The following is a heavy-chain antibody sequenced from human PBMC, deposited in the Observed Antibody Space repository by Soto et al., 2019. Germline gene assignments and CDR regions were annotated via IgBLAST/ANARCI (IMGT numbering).Heavy chain of an antibody. CDR3: AKDHCSSTSCYYIVGFHIDH. Sequence: GGSLRLCCVVSGFTFSDYGMSWVRQAPGKGLEWVSSIGGSGYSTYYADSVKGRFTISRDNSKNTLYLQINSLRAEDTAIYYCAKDHCSSTSCYYIVGFHIDHWGRGTLVTVSS. J-gene: IGHJ4*02. V-gene: IGHV3-23*01. D-gene: IGHD2-2*01. CDR2: IGGSGYST. CDR1: GFTFSDYG.